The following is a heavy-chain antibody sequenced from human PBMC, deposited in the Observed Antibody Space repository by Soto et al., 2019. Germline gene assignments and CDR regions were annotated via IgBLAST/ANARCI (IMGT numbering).Heavy chain of an antibody. D-gene: IGHD3-9*01. J-gene: IGHJ4*02. CDR3: ARHRGYYDILTGYYTELNFDY. CDR1: GGSISSSSYY. CDR2: IYYSGST. V-gene: IGHV4-39*01. Sequence: SETLSLTCTVSGGSISSSSYYWGWIRQPPGKGLEWIASIYYSGSTYYNPSLKSRVTISVDTSKNQFSLKLSSVTAADTAVYYCARHRGYYDILTGYYTELNFDYWGQGTLVTVSS.